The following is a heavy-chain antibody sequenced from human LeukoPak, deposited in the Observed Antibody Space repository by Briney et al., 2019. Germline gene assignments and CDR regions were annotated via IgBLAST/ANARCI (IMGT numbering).Heavy chain of an antibody. V-gene: IGHV3-48*03. J-gene: IGHJ4*02. D-gene: IGHD6-13*01. CDR1: GFTSNNFE. CDR3: ARDSGGAAAGTLDY. Sequence: PGGSLRLSCAASGFTSNNFEMSWVRQAPGKGLEYVSYISGGGSTIYYAYSVKGRFTISRDNAKNSLYLQMNSLRAEDTAVYYCARDSGGAAAGTLDYWGQGTLVTVSS. CDR2: ISGGGSTI.